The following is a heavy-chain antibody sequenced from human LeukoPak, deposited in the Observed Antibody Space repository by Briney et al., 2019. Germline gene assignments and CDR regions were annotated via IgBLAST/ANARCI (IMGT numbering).Heavy chain of an antibody. CDR1: GGSISSSSYY. CDR2: IYYSGST. D-gene: IGHD3-10*01. J-gene: IGHJ4*02. CDR3: ARQYYYGSGTKPGKFDY. Sequence: PSETLTLTCTVSGGSISSSSYYWGWIRQPPGKGLEWIGSIYYSGSTYYNPSLKSRVTISVDTSKNQFSLKLSSVTAADTAVYYCARQYYYGSGTKPGKFDYWGQGTLVTVSS. V-gene: IGHV4-39*01.